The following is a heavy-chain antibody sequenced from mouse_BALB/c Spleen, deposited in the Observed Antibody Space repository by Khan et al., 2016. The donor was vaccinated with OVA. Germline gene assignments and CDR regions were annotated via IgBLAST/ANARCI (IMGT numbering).Heavy chain of an antibody. V-gene: IGHV1S81*02. J-gene: IGHJ3*01. CDR3: TRAGYATFAY. CDR1: GYTFTSYY. CDR2: INPSNGGT. Sequence: VQLQQSGAELVKPGASVKLSCKASGYTFTSYYMYWVKQRHGQGIEWMGEINPSNGGTNFNEKFKTKATLTVDKSSSTTYMQLRSLTAEYSAVYYCTRAGYATFAYWGQGTLVTVSA. D-gene: IGHD1-1*01.